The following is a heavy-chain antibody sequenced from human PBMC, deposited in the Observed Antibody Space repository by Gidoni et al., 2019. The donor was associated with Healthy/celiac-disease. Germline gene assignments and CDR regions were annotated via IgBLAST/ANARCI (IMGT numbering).Heavy chain of an antibody. V-gene: IGHV4-39*01. Sequence: QLQLQASGPGLVKPSETLSLTCTVSGGSISSSRYYWGWIRQPPGKGLEWIGSIYYSGSTYYNPSLKSRVTISVDTSKNQFSLKLSSVTAADTAVYYCARQCYHDYGPYFDYWGQGTLVTVSS. J-gene: IGHJ4*02. CDR3: ARQCYHDYGPYFDY. CDR2: IYYSGST. D-gene: IGHD4-17*01. CDR1: GGSISSSRYY.